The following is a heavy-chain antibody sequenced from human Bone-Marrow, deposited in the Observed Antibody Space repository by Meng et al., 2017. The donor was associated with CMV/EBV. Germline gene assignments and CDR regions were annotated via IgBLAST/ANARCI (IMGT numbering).Heavy chain of an antibody. CDR2: ISSSGSTI. Sequence: GGSLRLSCAASGFTFSDYYMSWIRQAPGKGLEWVSYISSSGSTIYYADSVKGRFTISRDKAKNSLSLQMNSLRAEDTAVYSCARGATVTDYYYYGMDVWGQGTTVTVSS. D-gene: IGHD4-17*01. J-gene: IGHJ6*02. CDR1: GFTFSDYY. V-gene: IGHV3-11*01. CDR3: ARGATVTDYYYYGMDV.